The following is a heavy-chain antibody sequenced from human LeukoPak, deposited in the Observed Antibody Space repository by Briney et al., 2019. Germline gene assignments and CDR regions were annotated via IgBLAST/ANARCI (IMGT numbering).Heavy chain of an antibody. CDR3: AKGETGIAVAGTDY. J-gene: IGHJ4*02. CDR1: GFTFNSYA. Sequence: PGGSLRLSCAASGFTFNSYAMSWVRQAPGKGLEWVSAISGSGGSTYYADSVKGRFTISRDNSKNTLYLQMNSLRAEDTAVYYCAKGETGIAVAGTDYWGQGTLVTVSS. CDR2: ISGSGGST. V-gene: IGHV3-23*01. D-gene: IGHD6-19*01.